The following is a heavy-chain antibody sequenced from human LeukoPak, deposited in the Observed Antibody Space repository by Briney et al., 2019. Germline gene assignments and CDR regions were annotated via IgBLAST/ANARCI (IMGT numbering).Heavy chain of an antibody. CDR3: ARAYRSSWYVWYYFDY. CDR2: INHSGST. V-gene: IGHV4-34*01. J-gene: IGHJ4*02. D-gene: IGHD6-13*01. CDR1: GGSFSGYY. Sequence: SETLSLTCAVYGGSFSGYYWSWIRQPPGKGLEWIGEINHSGSTNYNPSLKSRVTISVDTSKNQFSLKLSSVTAADTAVYYCARAYRSSWYVWYYFDYWGQGTLVTVSS.